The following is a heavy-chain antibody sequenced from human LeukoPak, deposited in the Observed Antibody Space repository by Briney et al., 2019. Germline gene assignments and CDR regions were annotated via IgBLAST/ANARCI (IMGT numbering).Heavy chain of an antibody. D-gene: IGHD6-13*01. V-gene: IGHV3-72*01. Sequence: GGSLRLSCAASGFTFSDHYMDWVRQAPGKGLEWVGRTRNKANSYTTGYAASVKGRFTISRDDSKNSLYLQMNSLKTEDTAVYYCARPRYSSSWYYFDYWGQGTLVTVSS. CDR1: GFTFSDHY. CDR2: TRNKANSYTT. CDR3: ARPRYSSSWYYFDY. J-gene: IGHJ4*02.